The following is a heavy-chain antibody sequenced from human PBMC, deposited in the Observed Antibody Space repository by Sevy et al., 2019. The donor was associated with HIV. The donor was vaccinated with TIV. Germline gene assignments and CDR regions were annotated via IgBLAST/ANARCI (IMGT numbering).Heavy chain of an antibody. D-gene: IGHD2-15*01. CDR3: ARDAPTVKHCGGGSCYSGASYYYYYGMDV. CDR1: GFTFSSYA. J-gene: IGHJ6*02. Sequence: GGSLRLSCAASGFTFSSYAMHWVRQAPGKGLEWVAVISYDGSNKYYADSVKGRFTISRDNSKNTLYLQMNSLRAEDTAVYYCARDAPTVKHCGGGSCYSGASYYYYYGMDVWGQGTTVTVSS. V-gene: IGHV3-30-3*01. CDR2: ISYDGSNK.